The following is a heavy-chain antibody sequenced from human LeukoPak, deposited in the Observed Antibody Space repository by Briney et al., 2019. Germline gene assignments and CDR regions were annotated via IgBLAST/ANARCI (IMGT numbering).Heavy chain of an antibody. V-gene: IGHV3-7*01. D-gene: IGHD3-22*01. Sequence: PGESLRLSCAASGFRFGSDWMTWVRQAPGKGLEWVANINPDGSAKYYVDSVKGRFTISRDNGKNSLYLQLNSLRDEDTAVYYCARYYDPTVGDAFDIWGQGTMVTVSS. CDR2: INPDGSAK. CDR1: GFRFGSDW. J-gene: IGHJ3*02. CDR3: ARYYDPTVGDAFDI.